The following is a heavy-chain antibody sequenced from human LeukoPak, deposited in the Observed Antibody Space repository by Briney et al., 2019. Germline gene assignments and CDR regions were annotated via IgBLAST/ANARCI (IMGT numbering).Heavy chain of an antibody. J-gene: IGHJ5*02. D-gene: IGHD1/OR15-1a*01. Sequence: GRSLRLSCAASGFTFSSYAMLGVRQAPGKGLEGLAVISYVGSKKYYADSVKGRFIISRNKSNNTLYLQMNSLRTEDTAVYYCARLNTWGQGTLVTVSS. CDR1: GFTFSSYA. V-gene: IGHV3-30*01. CDR3: ARLNT. CDR2: ISYVGSKK.